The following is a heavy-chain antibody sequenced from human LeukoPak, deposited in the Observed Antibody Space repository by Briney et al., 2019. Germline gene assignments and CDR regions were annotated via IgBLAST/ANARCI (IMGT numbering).Heavy chain of an antibody. CDR2: INHSGST. J-gene: IGHJ2*01. Sequence: SETLSLTCAVYGGSFSGYYWSWIRQLPGKGLEWIGEINHSGSTNYNPSLKSRVTISVDTSKNQFSLKLSSVTAADTAVYYCARVGGIVATIGGSYFDLWGRGTLVTVSS. D-gene: IGHD5-12*01. V-gene: IGHV4-34*01. CDR3: ARVGGIVATIGGSYFDL. CDR1: GGSFSGYY.